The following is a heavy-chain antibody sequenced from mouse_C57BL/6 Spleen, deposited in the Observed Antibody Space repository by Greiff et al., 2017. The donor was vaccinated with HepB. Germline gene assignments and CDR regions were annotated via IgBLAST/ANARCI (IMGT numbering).Heavy chain of an antibody. CDR3: AREGLLPNYFDY. Sequence: DVQLQESGPELVKPGDSVKISCKASGYSFTGYFMNWVMQSHGKSLEWIGRINPYNGDTFYNQKFKGKATLTVDKSSSTAHMELRSLTSEDSAVYYCAREGLLPNYFDYWGQGTTLTVSS. CDR1: GYSFTGYF. D-gene: IGHD1-1*01. J-gene: IGHJ2*01. V-gene: IGHV1-20*01. CDR2: INPYNGDT.